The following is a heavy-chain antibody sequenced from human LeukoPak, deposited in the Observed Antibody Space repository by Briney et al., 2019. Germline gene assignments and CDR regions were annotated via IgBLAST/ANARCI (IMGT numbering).Heavy chain of an antibody. CDR3: APVGYCSSTSCYGGGWFDP. Sequence: GASVTVSCKASGGTFSSYAISWVRQAPGQGREWMGGIIPIFGTANYAQKFQGRVTITADKSTSTAYMELSSLRSEDTAVYYCAPVGYCSSTSCYGGGWFDPWGQGTLVTVSS. D-gene: IGHD2-2*01. CDR1: GGTFSSYA. J-gene: IGHJ5*02. V-gene: IGHV1-69*06. CDR2: IIPIFGTA.